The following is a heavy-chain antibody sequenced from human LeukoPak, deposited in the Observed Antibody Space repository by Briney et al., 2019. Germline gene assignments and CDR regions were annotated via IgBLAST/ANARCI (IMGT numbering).Heavy chain of an antibody. D-gene: IGHD3-10*01. CDR3: ARGPSGYYGMDV. CDR1: GGSMSSYY. CDR2: ISTSGST. V-gene: IGHV4-4*07. J-gene: IGHJ6*02. Sequence: SETLSLTCAVSGGSMSSYYWSWLRQFAGKGLEWIGRISTSGSTSYNPSLKSRVTMSVDTSKNQFSLILTSVTAADTAVYYCARGPSGYYGMDVWGQGTTVTVSS.